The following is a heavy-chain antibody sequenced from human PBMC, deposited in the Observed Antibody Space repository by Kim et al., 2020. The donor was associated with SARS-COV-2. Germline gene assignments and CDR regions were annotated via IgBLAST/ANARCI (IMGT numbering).Heavy chain of an antibody. V-gene: IGHV3-33*06. CDR2: IWYDGSNK. CDR3: AKGRDGYNSAWFDY. Sequence: GGSLRLSCAASGFTFSSYGMHWVRQAPGKGLEWVAVIWYDGSNKYYADSVKGRFTISRDNSKNTLYLQMNSLRAEDTAVYYCAKGRDGYNSAWFDYWGQGTLVTFSS. D-gene: IGHD5-12*01. J-gene: IGHJ4*02. CDR1: GFTFSSYG.